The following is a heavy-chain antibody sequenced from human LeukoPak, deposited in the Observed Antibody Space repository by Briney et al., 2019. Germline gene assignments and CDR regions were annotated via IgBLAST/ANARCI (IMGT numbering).Heavy chain of an antibody. CDR1: GGSISSSSYY. V-gene: IGHV4-39*01. J-gene: IGHJ5*02. CDR3: ARGRDGYNFKWFDP. D-gene: IGHD5-24*01. Sequence: PSETLSLTCTVSGGSISSSSYYWGWIRQPPGKGLEWIGSIYYSGSTYYNPSLKSRVTISVDTSKNQFSLKLSSVTAADTAVYYCARGRDGYNFKWFDPWGQGTLVTVSS. CDR2: IYYSGST.